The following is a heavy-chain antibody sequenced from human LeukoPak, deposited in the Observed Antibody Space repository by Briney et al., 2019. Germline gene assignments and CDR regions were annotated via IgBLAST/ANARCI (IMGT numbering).Heavy chain of an antibody. V-gene: IGHV1-2*04. CDR2: INPNSGGT. Sequence: ASVKVSCKASGYTFTGYYMHWVRQAPGQGREGMACINPNSGGTNSAKKFQAWVTMTRDTSISTAYMELSRLRSDDTAVYYCARGAAGLNWFDPWGQGTLVTVSS. CDR3: ARGAAGLNWFDP. D-gene: IGHD3-22*01. J-gene: IGHJ5*02. CDR1: GYTFTGYY.